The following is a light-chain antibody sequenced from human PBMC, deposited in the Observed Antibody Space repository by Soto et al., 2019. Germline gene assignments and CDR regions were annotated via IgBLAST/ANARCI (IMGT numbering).Light chain of an antibody. V-gene: IGKV3-20*01. J-gene: IGKJ1*01. CDR3: QQYGSSPLWT. CDR2: GAS. Sequence: EMVLPQSPATRSFFQGERPTLSCRASQSFSSTYLAWYQQKPGQAPRLLIYGASSRATGIPDRFSGSGSGTDFTLTISRLEPEDFAVYYCQQYGSSPLWTFGQGTKVEIK. CDR1: QSFSSTY.